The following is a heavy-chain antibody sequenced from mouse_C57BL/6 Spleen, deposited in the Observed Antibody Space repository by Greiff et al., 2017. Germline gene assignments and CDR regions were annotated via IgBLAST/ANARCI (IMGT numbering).Heavy chain of an antibody. CDR1: GYTFTSYW. CDR3: ARRDYGSSYGIYAY. J-gene: IGHJ3*01. Sequence: QVQLQQPGAELVKPGASVKMSCKASGYTFTSYWITWVKQRPGQGLEWIGDIYPGSGSTNYNEKFKSKATLTVDTSSSTAYMQLSSLTSEDSAVYYCARRDYGSSYGIYAYWGQGTLVTVSA. D-gene: IGHD1-1*01. V-gene: IGHV1-55*01. CDR2: IYPGSGST.